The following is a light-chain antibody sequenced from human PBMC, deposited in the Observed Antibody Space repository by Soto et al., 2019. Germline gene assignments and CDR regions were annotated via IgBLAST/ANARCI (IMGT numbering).Light chain of an antibody. CDR1: QSVSSY. V-gene: IGKV3-11*01. CDR3: HQRSNCPPLT. J-gene: IGKJ4*01. Sequence: EIVLTQSPATLSLSPGERATLSCRASQSVSSYLSWYQQKPGQDPRLLIYDASNRATGIPARFSGSGSGTDFTLTISSLEPADVAVYYYHQRSNCPPLTFGGGTKVEIK. CDR2: DAS.